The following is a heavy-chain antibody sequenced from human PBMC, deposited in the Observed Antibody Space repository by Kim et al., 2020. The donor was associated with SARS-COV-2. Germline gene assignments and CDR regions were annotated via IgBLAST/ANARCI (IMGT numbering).Heavy chain of an antibody. V-gene: IGHV3-23*01. J-gene: IGHJ4*02. CDR3: ANAFFVVPPDY. D-gene: IGHD2-21*01. Sequence: PYYAASGKGRFSLSRDNAKNTLYVTMNNLSAEDVAVYYGANAFFVVPPDYWGQGTLVTVSS. CDR2: P.